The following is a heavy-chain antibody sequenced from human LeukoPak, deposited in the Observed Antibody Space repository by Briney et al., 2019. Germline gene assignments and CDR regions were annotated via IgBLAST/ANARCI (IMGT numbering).Heavy chain of an antibody. CDR1: GYTFTSYD. CDR2: MNPNSGNT. J-gene: IGHJ6*03. V-gene: IGHV1-8*01. D-gene: IGHD2-2*01. CDR3: ARKGPANYYYYYMDV. Sequence: ASVKVSCKASGYTFTSYDINWVRPATGQGLEWMGWMNPNSGNTGYAQKFQGRVTMTRNTSISTAYMELSSLRSEDTAVYFCARKGPANYYYYYMDVWGKGTTVTVSS.